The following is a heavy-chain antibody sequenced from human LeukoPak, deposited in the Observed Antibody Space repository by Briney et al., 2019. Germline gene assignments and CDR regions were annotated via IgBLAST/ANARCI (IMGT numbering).Heavy chain of an antibody. D-gene: IGHD6-19*01. CDR1: GGSISSYY. CDR2: IYYSGST. Sequence: SVTLSLTCTVSGGSISSYYWSWIRQTPGKGLEWIGYIYYSGSTNYNPSLKSRVTISVDTSKNQFSLKLSSVTAADTAVYYCAREYSSGYYFDYWGQGTLVTVSS. J-gene: IGHJ4*02. V-gene: IGHV4-59*01. CDR3: AREYSSGYYFDY.